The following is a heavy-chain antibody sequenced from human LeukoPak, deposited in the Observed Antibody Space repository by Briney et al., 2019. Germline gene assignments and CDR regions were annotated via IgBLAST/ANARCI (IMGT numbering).Heavy chain of an antibody. D-gene: IGHD3-22*01. CDR1: GGSISSGGYS. CDR3: ARFSTRRYYDSSGYYFAY. Sequence: SETLSLTCAVSGGSISSGGYSWSWIRQPPGKGLEWIGYIYHSGSTYYNPSLKSRVTISVDRSKNQFSLKLSSVTAADTAVYYCARFSTRRYYDSSGYYFAYWGQGTLVTVSS. V-gene: IGHV4-30-2*01. J-gene: IGHJ4*02. CDR2: IYHSGST.